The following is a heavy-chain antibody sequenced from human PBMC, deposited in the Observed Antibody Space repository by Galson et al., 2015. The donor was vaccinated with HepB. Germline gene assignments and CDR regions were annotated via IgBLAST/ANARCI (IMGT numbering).Heavy chain of an antibody. CDR2: IKSKTDGGTT. Sequence: SLRVSCAAYGVTFRDARMLWVRQAPGKGLEWVGRIKSKTDGGTTDYAAPVKGRFTISRDDSKNTLYLQMNSLKTEDTAVYYCTTDSEGIWPHLGVAFDIWGQGTMVTVSS. CDR1: GVTFRDAR. CDR3: TTDSEGIWPHLGVAFDI. D-gene: IGHD2-15*01. J-gene: IGHJ3*02. V-gene: IGHV3-15*01.